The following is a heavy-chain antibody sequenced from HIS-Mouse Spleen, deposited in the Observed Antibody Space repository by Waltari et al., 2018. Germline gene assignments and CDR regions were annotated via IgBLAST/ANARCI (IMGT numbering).Heavy chain of an antibody. CDR2: MNPNSGNT. CDR1: GYPFPSYD. V-gene: IGHV1-8*01. Sequence: VQLVQSGAEVKKPGASVKVSGKASGYPFPSYDINWVRRATGQGLEWMGWMNPNSGNTGYAQKFQGRVTMTRNTSISTAYMELSSLRSEDTAVYYCARGRRSSGWYWFDPWGQGTLVTVSS. J-gene: IGHJ5*02. D-gene: IGHD6-19*01. CDR3: ARGRRSSGWYWFDP.